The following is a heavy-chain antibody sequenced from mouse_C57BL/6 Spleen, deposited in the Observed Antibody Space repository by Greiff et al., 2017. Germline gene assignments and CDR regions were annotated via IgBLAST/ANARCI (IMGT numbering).Heavy chain of an antibody. CDR2: IDPSDSYT. CDR1: GYTFTSYW. Sequence: QVQLQQPGAELVKPGASVKLSCKASGYTFTSYWMQWVKQRPGQGLEWIGEIDPSDSYTNYNQKFKGKATLTVDTSSSTAYMQLSSLTSEDSAVYYCALTHWYFDVWGTGTTVTVAA. CDR3: ALTHWYFDV. V-gene: IGHV1-50*01. J-gene: IGHJ1*03. D-gene: IGHD4-1*01.